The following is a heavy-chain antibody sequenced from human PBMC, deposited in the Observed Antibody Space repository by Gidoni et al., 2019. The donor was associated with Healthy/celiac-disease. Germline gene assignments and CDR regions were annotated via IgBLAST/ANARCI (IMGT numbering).Heavy chain of an antibody. CDR2: ISSSSSTI. CDR1: GFPFRSYS. V-gene: IGHV3-48*02. Sequence: EVQLVESGGGLVQPGGSLRLSCAASGFPFRSYSLNWVRQAPGKGLEWVSYISSSSSTIYYADSVKGRFTISRDNAKNSLYLQMNSLRDEDTAVYYCARGPTVTTSAPGNWFDPWGQGTLVTVSS. D-gene: IGHD4-17*01. CDR3: ARGPTVTTSAPGNWFDP. J-gene: IGHJ5*02.